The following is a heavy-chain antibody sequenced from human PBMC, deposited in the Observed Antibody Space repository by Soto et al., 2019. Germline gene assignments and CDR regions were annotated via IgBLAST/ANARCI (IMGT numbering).Heavy chain of an antibody. CDR3: ARDTSHCSSTSCSTGWFDP. V-gene: IGHV1-69*13. J-gene: IGHJ5*02. CDR2: IIPIFGTA. D-gene: IGHD2-2*01. Sequence: ASVKVSCKASGGTFSSYAISWVRQAPGQGLEWMGGIIPIFGTANYAQKFQGRVTITADESTSTAYMELSSLRSEDTAVYYCARDTSHCSSTSCSTGWFDPWGQGTMVTVSS. CDR1: GGTFSSYA.